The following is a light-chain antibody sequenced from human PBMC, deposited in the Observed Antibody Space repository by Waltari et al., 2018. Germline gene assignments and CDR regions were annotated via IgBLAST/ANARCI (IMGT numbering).Light chain of an antibody. CDR3: ATWDDSLKGWV. V-gene: IGLV1-44*01. CDR1: SSNIGKNS. Sequence: QSVLTQPPSASGTPGQSVTMSCSGSSSNIGKNSVNWYQQVPGTAPKLLIYSDHQRTSGVPARFFGSKSDTSASLAISGLQSDDEADYYCATWDDSLKGWVFGGGTKLTVL. J-gene: IGLJ3*02. CDR2: SDH.